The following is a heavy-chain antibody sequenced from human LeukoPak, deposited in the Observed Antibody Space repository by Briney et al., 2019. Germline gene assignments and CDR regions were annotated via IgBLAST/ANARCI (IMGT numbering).Heavy chain of an antibody. CDR3: ASGSGSYYSPHFDY. V-gene: IGHV3-30*02. CDR2: IRYDGSNK. J-gene: IGHJ4*02. CDR1: GFTFSSYG. Sequence: PGGSLRLSCAASGFTFSSYGMHWVRQAPGKGLEWVAFIRYDGSNKYYADSVKGRFTISRDNSKNTLYLQMNSLRAEDTAVYYCASGSGSYYSPHFDYWGQGTLVTVSS. D-gene: IGHD3-10*01.